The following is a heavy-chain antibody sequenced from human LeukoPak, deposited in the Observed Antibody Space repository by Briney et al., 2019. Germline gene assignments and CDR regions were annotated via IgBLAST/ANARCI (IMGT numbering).Heavy chain of an antibody. J-gene: IGHJ4*02. CDR2: ISGSGGST. D-gene: IGHD2-15*01. Sequence: PRGSLRLSCAASGFTFSSYAMSWVRQAPGKGLEWVSAISGSGGSTYYADSVKGRFTISRDNSKNTLYLQMNSLRAEDTAVYYCAKTNTYCSGGSCSTVPLGYWGQGTLVTVSS. CDR1: GFTFSSYA. V-gene: IGHV3-23*01. CDR3: AKTNTYCSGGSCSTVPLGY.